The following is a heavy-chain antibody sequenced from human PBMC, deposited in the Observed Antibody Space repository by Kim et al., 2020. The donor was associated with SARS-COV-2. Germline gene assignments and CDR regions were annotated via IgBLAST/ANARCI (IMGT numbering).Heavy chain of an antibody. Sequence: GGSLRLSCAASGFTFDDYAMHWVRQAPGKGLEWVSGISWNSGSIGYADSVKGRFTISRDNAKNSLYLQMNSLRAEDTALYYCAKARGVAAAFFDYWGQGTLVTVSS. D-gene: IGHD2-2*01. J-gene: IGHJ4*02. CDR2: ISWNSGSI. CDR1: GFTFDDYA. CDR3: AKARGVAAAFFDY. V-gene: IGHV3-9*01.